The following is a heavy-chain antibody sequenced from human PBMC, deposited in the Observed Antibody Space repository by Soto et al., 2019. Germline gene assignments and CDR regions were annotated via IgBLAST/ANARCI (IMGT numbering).Heavy chain of an antibody. D-gene: IGHD2-15*01. CDR2: IYYSGTT. CDR1: GGSISSSNW. V-gene: IGHV4-4*02. Sequence: QVQLQESGPGLVKPSGTLSLTCAVSGGSISSSNWWSWVRQPPGKGLEWIGEIYYSGTTKYNPSLKSRVAIAVEKSKNQVALKMYCVAAADTAVYYCARDQGYCSGGSCYVFDSWGQGTLVTVSS. CDR3: ARDQGYCSGGSCYVFDS. J-gene: IGHJ4*02.